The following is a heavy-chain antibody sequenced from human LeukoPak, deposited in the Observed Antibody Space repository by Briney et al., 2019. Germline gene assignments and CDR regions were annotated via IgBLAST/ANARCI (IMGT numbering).Heavy chain of an antibody. Sequence: PSETLSLTCAVYGGSFSGYYWSWIRQPPGKGLEWIGEINHSGSTNYNPSLKSRVTISVDTSKNQFSLKLSSVTAADTAVYYCARVLPYDFWSGHYYYYYGMDVWGQGTTVTVSS. CDR3: ARVLPYDFWSGHYYYYYGMDV. V-gene: IGHV4-34*01. CDR2: INHSGST. CDR1: GGSFSGYY. D-gene: IGHD3-3*01. J-gene: IGHJ6*02.